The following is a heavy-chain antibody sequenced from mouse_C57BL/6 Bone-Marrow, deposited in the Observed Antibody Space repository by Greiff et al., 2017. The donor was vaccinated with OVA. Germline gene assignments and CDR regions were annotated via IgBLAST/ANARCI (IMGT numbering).Heavy chain of an antibody. CDR3: ARLGRPLFDY. J-gene: IGHJ2*01. D-gene: IGHD4-1*01. CDR1: GYTFTSYW. Sequence: QQSCTASGYTFTSYWMHWVKQRPGRGLEWIGRIDPNSGGTKYNEKFKGKATLTVDKPSSTAYMPLSSLTSEDSAVYYCARLGRPLFDYWGQGTTLTVSS. V-gene: IGHV1-72*01. CDR2: IDPNSGGT.